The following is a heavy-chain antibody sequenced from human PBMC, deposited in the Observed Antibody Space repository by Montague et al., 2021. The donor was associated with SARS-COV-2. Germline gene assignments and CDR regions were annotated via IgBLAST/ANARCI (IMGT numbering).Heavy chain of an antibody. V-gene: IGHV3-48*03. CDR1: GFIFSSYE. Sequence: SLRLSCVASGFIFSSYEMNWVRQAPGKGLEWISYISSSGGGSTKHYTXSVKGRCTISRDNAKNSLYLQMNSLRVEDTAIYYCARDRDWDDWCGMDVWGQGTTVTVSS. J-gene: IGHJ6*02. CDR3: ARDRDWDDWCGMDV. CDR2: ISSSGGGSTK. D-gene: IGHD2-21*01.